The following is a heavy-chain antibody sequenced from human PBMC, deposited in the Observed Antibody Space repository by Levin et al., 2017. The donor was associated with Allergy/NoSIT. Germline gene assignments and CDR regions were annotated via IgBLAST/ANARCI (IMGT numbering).Heavy chain of an antibody. D-gene: IGHD1-1*01. Sequence: GESLKISCKASGGTFTGYYVHWVRQAPGQGLEWMGWINPNSGVTHYGQKFQDRVTMTRNTSISATYMELSRLTYDDTAMYYCARQRWDVFDNFWGQGTLVTVSS. J-gene: IGHJ4*02. CDR2: INPNSGVT. CDR3: ARQRWDVFDNF. CDR1: GGTFTGYY. V-gene: IGHV1-2*02.